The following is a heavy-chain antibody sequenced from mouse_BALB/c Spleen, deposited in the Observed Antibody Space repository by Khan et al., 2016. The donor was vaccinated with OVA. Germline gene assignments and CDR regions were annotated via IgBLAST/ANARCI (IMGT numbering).Heavy chain of an antibody. D-gene: IGHD1-2*01. J-gene: IGHJ2*01. CDR3: ARTARIKY. CDR1: GYSITSGYG. CDR2: ISYSGST. V-gene: IGHV3-2*02. Sequence: DVQLVESGPGLVKPSQSLSLTCTVTGYSITSGYGWNWIRQFPGNKLEWMGYISYSGSTNYNPSLKSRISITRETSKNQFFLQLNSVTTEDTATYYCARTARIKYWGQGTTLTVSS.